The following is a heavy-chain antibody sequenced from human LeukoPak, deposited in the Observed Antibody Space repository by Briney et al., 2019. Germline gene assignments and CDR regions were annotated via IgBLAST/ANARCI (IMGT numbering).Heavy chain of an antibody. CDR2: ISAYNGNT. CDR1: GYTFTSYG. CDR3: ARDYDYVWGSYRHGPNYFDY. D-gene: IGHD3-16*02. V-gene: IGHV1-18*01. J-gene: IGHJ4*02. Sequence: ASVKVSCKASGYTFTSYGISWVRQAPGQGLEWMGWISAYNGNTNYARKLQGRVTMTTDTSTSTAYMELRSLRSDDTAVYYCARDYDYVWGSYRHGPNYFDYWGQGTLVTVSS.